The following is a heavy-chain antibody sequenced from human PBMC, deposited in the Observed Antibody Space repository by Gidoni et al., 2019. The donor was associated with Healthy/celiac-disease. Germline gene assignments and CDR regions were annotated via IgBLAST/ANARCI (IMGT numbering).Heavy chain of an antibody. CDR1: GFTFSSYT. Sequence: EVQLVESGGGLVKPGGSLRLSCAASGFTFSSYTMNWVRQAPGKGLEWVSSISSSSGYIYYADSVKGRFTISRDNAKNSLYLQMNSLRAEDTAVYYCARDKEWGIAVAGTVGAFDIRGQGTMVTVSS. CDR3: ARDKEWGIAVAGTVGAFDI. V-gene: IGHV3-21*01. D-gene: IGHD6-19*01. J-gene: IGHJ3*02. CDR2: ISSSSGYI.